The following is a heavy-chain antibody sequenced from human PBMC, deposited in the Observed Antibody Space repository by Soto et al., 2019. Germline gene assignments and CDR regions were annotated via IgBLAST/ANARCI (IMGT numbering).Heavy chain of an antibody. V-gene: IGHV4-31*03. CDR3: ARVGRISNGGYLDY. D-gene: IGHD3-22*01. Sequence: PSETLSLTCTVSGGSISNGGYYWTWIRRHPGKGLEWIGYIYYTGNTYYSPSLKSRLTISVDTSKNQFSLKLSSVTAADTAVYYCARVGRISNGGYLDYWGQGTLVTVSS. CDR2: IYYTGNT. J-gene: IGHJ4*02. CDR1: GGSISNGGYY.